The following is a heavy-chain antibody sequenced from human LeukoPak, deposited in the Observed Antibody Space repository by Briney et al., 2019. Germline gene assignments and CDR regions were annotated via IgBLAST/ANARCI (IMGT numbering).Heavy chain of an antibody. CDR3: ARDRCSGGSGYFDY. Sequence: GGSLRLSCSASGFIISDYAMHWVRQAPGKGLEYVSGISANGGSPYHADSVKGRFTISRDNGKNSLYLQMNSLRDEDTAVYYCARDRCSGGSGYFDYWGQGTLVTVSS. D-gene: IGHD2-15*01. CDR1: GFIISDYA. CDR2: ISANGGSP. V-gene: IGHV3-64*04. J-gene: IGHJ4*02.